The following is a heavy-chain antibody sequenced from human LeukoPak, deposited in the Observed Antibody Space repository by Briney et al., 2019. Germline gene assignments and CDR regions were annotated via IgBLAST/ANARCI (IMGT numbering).Heavy chain of an antibody. D-gene: IGHD3-10*01. Sequence: SETLSLTCTVSGGSISSSSYYWGWIRQPPGKGLEWIGSIYYSGSTYYNPSLKSRVTISVDTSKNQFSLKLSSVTAADTAVYYCARRVAYGSGSYDFDYWGQGTLVTVSS. CDR3: ARRVAYGSGSYDFDY. V-gene: IGHV4-39*07. CDR1: GGSISSSSYY. CDR2: IYYSGST. J-gene: IGHJ4*02.